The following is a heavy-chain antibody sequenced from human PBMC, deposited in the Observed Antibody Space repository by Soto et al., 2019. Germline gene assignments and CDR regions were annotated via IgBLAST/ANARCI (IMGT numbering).Heavy chain of an antibody. Sequence: QVQLVQSGAEVKKPGASVKFSCKASGYTFTSYGISWVRQAPGQGLEWMGWISAYNGNTNYAQKLQGRVTMTTDTSTSTAYMELRSLRSDDTAVYYCARRVVTPDYYYYGMDVWGQGTTVTVSS. V-gene: IGHV1-18*01. CDR2: ISAYNGNT. D-gene: IGHD2-21*02. CDR3: ARRVVTPDYYYYGMDV. J-gene: IGHJ6*02. CDR1: GYTFTSYG.